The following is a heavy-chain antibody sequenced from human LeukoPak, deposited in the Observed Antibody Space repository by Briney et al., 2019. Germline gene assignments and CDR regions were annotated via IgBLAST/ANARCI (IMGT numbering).Heavy chain of an antibody. D-gene: IGHD2-8*01. J-gene: IGHJ4*02. CDR3: AKGPEYCTNGVCRRRPSYSDY. V-gene: IGHV3-23*01. Sequence: QSGGSLRLSCAASGFTFSSYAMSWVRQAPGKGLEWVSAMSGSGGSTYYADSVKGRFTISRDNSKNTLYLQMNSLRAEDTAVSYCAKGPEYCTNGVCRRRPSYSDYWGQGTLVTVSS. CDR1: GFTFSSYA. CDR2: MSGSGGST.